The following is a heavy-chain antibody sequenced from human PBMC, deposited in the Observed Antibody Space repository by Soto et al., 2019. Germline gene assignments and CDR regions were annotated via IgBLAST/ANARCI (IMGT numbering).Heavy chain of an antibody. CDR2: ISGDGAVT. Sequence: GGSLRLSCAASGFTLSNYAMSWVRQAPGKGLEWVSVISGDGAVTYYADSVRGRFTISRDNSRNTLYLQMNSLGVDDTAVYYCEVAPTVTSISSYWGQGTLVTVSS. V-gene: IGHV3-23*01. CDR3: EVAPTVTSISSY. D-gene: IGHD4-17*01. J-gene: IGHJ4*02. CDR1: GFTLSNYA.